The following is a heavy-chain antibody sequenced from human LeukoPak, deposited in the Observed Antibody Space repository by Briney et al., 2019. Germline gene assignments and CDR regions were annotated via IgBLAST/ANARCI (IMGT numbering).Heavy chain of an antibody. CDR3: ARQTGSGLFILP. V-gene: IGHV4-59*04. CDR2: IYYSGNT. D-gene: IGHD3/OR15-3a*01. Sequence: SETLSLTCTVSGGSISSYYWSWIRQPPGKGLEWIGYIYYSGNTCYNASLKSQVSISIDTSKNQFSLRLTSVTAADTAVYYCARQTGSGLFILPGGQGTLVTVSS. CDR1: GGSISSYY. J-gene: IGHJ4*02.